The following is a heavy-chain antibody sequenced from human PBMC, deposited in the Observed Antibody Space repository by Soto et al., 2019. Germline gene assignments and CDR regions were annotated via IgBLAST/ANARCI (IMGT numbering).Heavy chain of an antibody. CDR1: GFTFSSYA. CDR2: ISGSGGST. Sequence: EVQLLESGGGLVQPGGSLRLSCAASGFTFSSYAMSWVRQAPGKGLEWVSAISGSGGSTYYADSVKGRFTISRDNSKNTLYLQMNRLRAEDTAVYYCAKDQEWYSSGWTTFDIWGQGTMVTVSS. J-gene: IGHJ3*02. D-gene: IGHD6-19*01. V-gene: IGHV3-23*01. CDR3: AKDQEWYSSGWTTFDI.